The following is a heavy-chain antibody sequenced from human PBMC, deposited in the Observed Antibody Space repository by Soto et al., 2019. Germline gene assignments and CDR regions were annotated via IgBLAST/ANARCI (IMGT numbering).Heavy chain of an antibody. CDR2: IYYSGST. D-gene: IGHD3-10*01. V-gene: IGHV4-61*01. CDR1: GGSVSSGSYY. J-gene: IGHJ4*02. CDR3: ARGGGVLLSVPYYFDY. Sequence: SETLSLTCTVSGGSVSSGSYYWSWIRQPPGKGLEWIGYIYYSGSTNYNPSLKSRVTISVDTSKNQFSLKLSSVTAADTAVYYCARGGGVLLSVPYYFDYWGQGTRVTV.